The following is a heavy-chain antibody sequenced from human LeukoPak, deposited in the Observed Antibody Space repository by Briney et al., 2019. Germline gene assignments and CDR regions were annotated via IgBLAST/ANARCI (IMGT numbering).Heavy chain of an antibody. CDR3: AREANAPTARYWYFDL. CDR1: GGSVSSYY. J-gene: IGHJ2*01. D-gene: IGHD2-8*01. Sequence: AETLSLTCTVSGGSVSSYYWSWMRHSPGKGLEWIGYVFYSGSPNYNPALKSRVTILLDTAENQFSLKLSSVTAADTAVYYCAREANAPTARYWYFDLWGRGTQVTVSS. CDR2: VFYSGSP. V-gene: IGHV4-59*02.